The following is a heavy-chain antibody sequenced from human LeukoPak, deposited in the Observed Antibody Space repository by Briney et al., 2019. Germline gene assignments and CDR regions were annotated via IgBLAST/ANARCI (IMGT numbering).Heavy chain of an antibody. CDR2: ISYSGSS. D-gene: IGHD6-13*01. V-gene: IGHV4-30-4*01. CDR1: GGSISSGDSY. CDR3: ARDKGVRAGNSWLHYGMDV. J-gene: IGHJ6*02. Sequence: SETLSLTCTVSGGSISSGDSYWRWIRQPPGEGLEWIGYISYSGSSYYKPSLKSRVFILVDTSKNQLSLTLTSVTAADTALYYCARDKGVRAGNSWLHYGMDVWGQGTTVTVSS.